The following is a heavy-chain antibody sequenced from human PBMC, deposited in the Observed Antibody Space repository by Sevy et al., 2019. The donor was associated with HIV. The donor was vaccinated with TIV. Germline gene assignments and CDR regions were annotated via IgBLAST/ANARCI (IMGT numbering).Heavy chain of an antibody. J-gene: IGHJ5*02. Sequence: SETLSLTCAVSGGSISSGGYSWSWIRQPPGKGLEWIGYIYHSGSTYYNPSPKSRVTISVDRSKNQFSLKLSSVTAADTAVYYCARVVGYDSSCCDGFDPWGQGTLVTVSS. CDR1: GGSISSGGYS. CDR2: IYHSGST. CDR3: ARVVGYDSSCCDGFDP. V-gene: IGHV4-30-2*01. D-gene: IGHD5-12*01.